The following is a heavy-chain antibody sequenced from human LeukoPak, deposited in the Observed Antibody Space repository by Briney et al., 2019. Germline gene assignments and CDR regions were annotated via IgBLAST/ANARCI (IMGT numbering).Heavy chain of an antibody. D-gene: IGHD2/OR15-2a*01. J-gene: IGHJ4*02. V-gene: IGHV3-66*01. Sequence: GGSLRLSCAASGFTVSSSYMSRVRQAPGKGLEWVSVIYSGGSTYYADSVKGRFTISRDNSKNTLYLQMNSLRAEDTAVYYCAREVLSAFDYWGQGTLVTVSS. CDR3: AREVLSAFDY. CDR2: IYSGGST. CDR1: GFTVSSSY.